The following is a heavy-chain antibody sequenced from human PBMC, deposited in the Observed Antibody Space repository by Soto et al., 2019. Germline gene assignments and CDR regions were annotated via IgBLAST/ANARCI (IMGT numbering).Heavy chain of an antibody. V-gene: IGHV4-31*03. CDR2: IYYSGTA. Sequence: PSETLSLTCTVSGVSISSGGYYWSWIRQHPGKGLEWIGYIYYSGTAYYNPSLRSRITISVDTSKNQFSLKLSSVTAADTAMYYCERAGQYSGSWYYFDSWGQGTQVTVSS. CDR1: GVSISSGGYY. J-gene: IGHJ4*02. D-gene: IGHD6-13*01. CDR3: ERAGQYSGSWYYFDS.